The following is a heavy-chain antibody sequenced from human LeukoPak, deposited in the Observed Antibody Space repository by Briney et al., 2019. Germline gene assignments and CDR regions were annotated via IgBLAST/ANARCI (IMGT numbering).Heavy chain of an antibody. V-gene: IGHV1-18*01. CDR2: ISAYNGNT. J-gene: IGHJ4*02. D-gene: IGHD6-19*01. CDR1: GYTFTSYG. CDR3: ARVSSGSSDY. Sequence: GASVKVSCKASGYTFTSYGISWVRQAPGQGLEWMGWISAYNGNTNYAQKLQGRVTMTRDTSTSTVYMELSSLRSEDTAVYYCARVSSGSSDYWGQGTLVTVSS.